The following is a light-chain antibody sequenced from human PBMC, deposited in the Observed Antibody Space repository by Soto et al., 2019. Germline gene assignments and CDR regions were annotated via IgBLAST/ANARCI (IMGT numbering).Light chain of an antibody. CDR1: QSISSY. CDR2: AAS. V-gene: IGKV1-39*01. CDR3: PESYTPPFT. Sequence: DIQMTQSPSALSASVRDRVTISCRASQSISSYLNWYQQKPGKAPQLLINAASNLQSGVPSRFSGSGSGTDITLTISSLQPEDLGTYNCPESYTPPFTFGPGAEVDI. J-gene: IGKJ3*01.